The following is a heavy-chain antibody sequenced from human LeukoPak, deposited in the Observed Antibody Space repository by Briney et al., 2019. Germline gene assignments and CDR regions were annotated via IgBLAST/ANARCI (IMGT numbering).Heavy chain of an antibody. D-gene: IGHD4-11*01. V-gene: IGHV4-4*07. Sequence: SETLSLTCTVSGGSISSYYWSWIRQPAGKGLEWIGRIYTSGSTNYNPSLESRVTMSVDTSKNQFSLKLSSVTAADTAVYYCARDSFGTVTPYYFDDWGQGTLVTVSS. J-gene: IGHJ4*02. CDR3: ARDSFGTVTPYYFDD. CDR2: IYTSGST. CDR1: GGSISSYY.